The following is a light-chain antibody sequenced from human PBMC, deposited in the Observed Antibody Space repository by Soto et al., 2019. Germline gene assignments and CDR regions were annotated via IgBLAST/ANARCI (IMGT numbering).Light chain of an antibody. Sequence: QPALTQPASVSGTPGQSITISCTGTSSNVGGYNYVSWYQHHPGKAPKLIIYDVSNRPSGVSIRFSGSKSDNPASLTISGLQPEDEADYHCSSYTASNTRQIVFGTGTKVTVL. V-gene: IGLV2-14*03. CDR1: SSNVGGYNY. CDR2: DVS. J-gene: IGLJ1*01. CDR3: SSYTASNTRQIV.